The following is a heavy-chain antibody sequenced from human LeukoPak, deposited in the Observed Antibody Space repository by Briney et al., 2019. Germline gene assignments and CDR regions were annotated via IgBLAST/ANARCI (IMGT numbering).Heavy chain of an antibody. CDR3: ARVGDILTGYRD. Sequence: PSETLSLTCTVSDGSISSYYWSWIRQPPGKGLEWIGYIYYSGSTNYNPSLKSRVTISVDTSKNQFSLKLSSVTAADTAVYYCARVGDILTGYRDWGQGTLVTVSS. D-gene: IGHD3-9*01. CDR1: DGSISSYY. V-gene: IGHV4-59*01. J-gene: IGHJ4*02. CDR2: IYYSGST.